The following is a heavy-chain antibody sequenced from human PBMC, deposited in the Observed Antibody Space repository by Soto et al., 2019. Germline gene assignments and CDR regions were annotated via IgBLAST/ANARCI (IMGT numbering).Heavy chain of an antibody. CDR2: IRSKAYGGTT. Sequence: GGSLRLSCTASGFTFGDYAMNWFRQAPGKGLEWVGFIRSKAYGGTTEYAASVKGRFTISRDESKSIAYLQMNSLKTEDTAVYYCSRYCASTNCNPGYWGQGSLVTVSS. CDR3: SRYCASTNCNPGY. V-gene: IGHV3-49*03. J-gene: IGHJ4*02. D-gene: IGHD2-2*01. CDR1: GFTFGDYA.